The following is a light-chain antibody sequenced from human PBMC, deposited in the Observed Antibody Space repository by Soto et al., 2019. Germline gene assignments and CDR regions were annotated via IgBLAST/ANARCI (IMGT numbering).Light chain of an antibody. J-gene: IGKJ1*01. CDR2: NKF. V-gene: IGKV3-20*01. CDR3: HQYGNSPQT. Sequence: IVLTQSPGTLSLSPGERATLSCRASEIVSSGFVAWYQQKPGRAPRLLIYNKFTKAPGIPDRFSGGGSGTDFTLTISRLEPEDFADYYCHQYGNSPQTFGQGTKVDIK. CDR1: EIVSSGF.